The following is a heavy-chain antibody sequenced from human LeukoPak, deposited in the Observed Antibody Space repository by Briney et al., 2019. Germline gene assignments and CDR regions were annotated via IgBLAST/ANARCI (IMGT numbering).Heavy chain of an antibody. J-gene: IGHJ1*01. Sequence: GESLKISCKGSGYRFTSYWIGWVRQLPGKGLEWMGIIYPGDSDTRYSPSFQGQVTISADKSISTAYLQWSSLKASDTAMYYCASEHAAAAYKGYFQHWGQGTLVTVSS. CDR3: ASEHAAAAYKGYFQH. D-gene: IGHD6-13*01. CDR1: GYRFTSYW. CDR2: IYPGDSDT. V-gene: IGHV5-51*01.